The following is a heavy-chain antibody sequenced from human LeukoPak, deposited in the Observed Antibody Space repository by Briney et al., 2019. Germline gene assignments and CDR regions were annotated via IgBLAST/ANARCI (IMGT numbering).Heavy chain of an antibody. Sequence: SGGSLRLSCAASGFTFSKYWMLWVRQAPGRGLEWVANMDPSGSQKRYVDSVKGRFTISKDNPGTSLYLEMNSLRTEDTAIYYCAIWASGNYWGQGTLVTVSS. CDR1: GFTFSKYW. CDR2: MDPSGSQK. V-gene: IGHV3-7*01. D-gene: IGHD3-10*01. J-gene: IGHJ4*02. CDR3: AIWASGNY.